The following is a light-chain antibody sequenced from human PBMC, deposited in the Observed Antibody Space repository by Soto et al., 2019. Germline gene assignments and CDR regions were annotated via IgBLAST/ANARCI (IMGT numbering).Light chain of an antibody. J-gene: IGKJ1*01. V-gene: IGKV2-28*01. CDR2: LGS. CDR1: QSLLHSNGYNY. Sequence: DIVMTLSPLSLPVTPGEPASISCRSSQSLLHSNGYNYLDWYLQKPGQSPQLLIYLGSNRASGVPDRISGSGSGTDFTLKISRVEAEDVGVYYCMQHLQTAWTFGQGTKVDIK. CDR3: MQHLQTAWT.